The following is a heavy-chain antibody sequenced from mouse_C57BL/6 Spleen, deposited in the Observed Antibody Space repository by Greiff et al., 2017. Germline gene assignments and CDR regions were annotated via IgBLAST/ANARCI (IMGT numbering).Heavy chain of an antibody. CDR2: INPNNGGT. V-gene: IGHV1-22*01. CDR3: ARKDGYAWFAY. J-gene: IGHJ3*01. CDR1: GYTFTDYN. D-gene: IGHD2-2*01. Sequence: DVKLQESGPELVKPGASVKMSCKASGYTFTDYNMHWVKQSHGKSLEWIGYINPNNGGTSYNQKFKGKATLTVNKSSSTAYMELRSLTSEDSAVYYCARKDGYAWFAYWGQGTLVTVSA.